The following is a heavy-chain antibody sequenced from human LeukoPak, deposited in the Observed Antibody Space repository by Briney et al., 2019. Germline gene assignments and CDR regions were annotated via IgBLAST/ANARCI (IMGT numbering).Heavy chain of an antibody. CDR2: INPNSGGT. V-gene: IGHV1-2*02. D-gene: IGHD2-2*01. Sequence: ASVKVSCKASGYTFTGYYMHWVRQAPGQGLEWMGWINPNSGGTNYAQKFQGRVTMTRDTSISTAYMELSRLRSDDTAVYYCARDLGDIVVVPAALPYYYYYYMDVWGKGTTVTVSS. J-gene: IGHJ6*03. CDR3: ARDLGDIVVVPAALPYYYYYYMDV. CDR1: GYTFTGYY.